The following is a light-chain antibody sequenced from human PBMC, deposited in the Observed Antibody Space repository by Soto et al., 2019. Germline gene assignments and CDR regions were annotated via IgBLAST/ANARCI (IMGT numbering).Light chain of an antibody. CDR1: QGIRND. V-gene: IGKV1-6*01. CDR3: LQDYNYPYS. Sequence: AIQMTQSPSSLSASVGDRVTITCRASQGIRNDLAWYQQKPGKAPKLLIYAASSLQSGVPSRFSGSGSVTDFALTIGSLQPEDFATYFCLQDYNYPYSFGQGTKLEIK. J-gene: IGKJ2*01. CDR2: AAS.